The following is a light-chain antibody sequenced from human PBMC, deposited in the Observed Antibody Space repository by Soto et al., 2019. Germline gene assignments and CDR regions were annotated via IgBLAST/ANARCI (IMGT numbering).Light chain of an antibody. V-gene: IGLV2-14*01. CDR3: NAYTTTGARV. Sequence: QSALTQPASVSGSPGQSITISCAGTTSDIGANNFVSWYQQRPGKAPKVIIYEVSNRPAGVSYRFSGSKSGSTASLTISGLQAEDEALYSCNAYTTTGARVFGTGTKVT. CDR2: EVS. J-gene: IGLJ1*01. CDR1: TSDIGANNF.